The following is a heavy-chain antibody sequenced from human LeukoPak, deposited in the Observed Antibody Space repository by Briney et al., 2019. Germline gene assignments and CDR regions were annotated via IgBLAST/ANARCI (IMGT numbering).Heavy chain of an antibody. CDR2: ISSSSSYI. J-gene: IGHJ4*02. CDR3: AREGFGEFILDY. V-gene: IGHV3-21*01. Sequence: GGSLRLSCGASGFAFSSYSMNWVRQAPGKGLEWVSSISSSSSYIYYADSVQGRFTISRDNAKNSLYLQLNSLRAEDTAVYYCAREGFGEFILDYWGQGTLVTVSS. CDR1: GFAFSSYS. D-gene: IGHD3-10*01.